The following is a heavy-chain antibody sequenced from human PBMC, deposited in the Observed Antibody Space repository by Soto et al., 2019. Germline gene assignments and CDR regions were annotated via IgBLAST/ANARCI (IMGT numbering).Heavy chain of an antibody. CDR3: AHWGVTLIPGRRGPTFDV. CDR2: ISWDDDK. CDR1: GFSLNSNGVG. D-gene: IGHD2-21*01. Sequence: QITLKETGPTLVKPTQTLTLTCTFSGFSLNSNGVGVGWIRQPPGKALEWLALISWDDDKRYSPSLKSRLTISKDTSKIQVVLILANIDPVDTATYYCAHWGVTLIPGRRGPTFDVWGQGTPVTVSS. J-gene: IGHJ3*01. V-gene: IGHV2-5*02.